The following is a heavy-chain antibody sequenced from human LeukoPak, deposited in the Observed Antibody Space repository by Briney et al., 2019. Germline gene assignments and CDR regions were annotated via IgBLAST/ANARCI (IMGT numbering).Heavy chain of an antibody. V-gene: IGHV4-39*01. CDR2: IYYSGST. CDR1: GGSISSSSYY. D-gene: IGHD6-19*01. Sequence: SETLSLTCTVSGGSISSSSYYWGWIRQPPGKGLEWIGSIYYSGSTYYNPSLKSRVTISADTSKNQFSLKLSSVTAADTAVYYCARGAYSSGWYWFDPWGQGTLVTVSS. CDR3: ARGAYSSGWYWFDP. J-gene: IGHJ5*02.